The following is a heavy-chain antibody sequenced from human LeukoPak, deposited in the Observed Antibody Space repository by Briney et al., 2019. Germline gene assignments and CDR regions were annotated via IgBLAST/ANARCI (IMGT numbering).Heavy chain of an antibody. CDR2: INPSGGST. J-gene: IGHJ6*02. CDR1: GYTFTSYC. V-gene: IGHV1-46*01. D-gene: IGHD5-18*01. Sequence: ASLTVSSTASGYTFTSYCMHWVQQTPGQGLEWMGIINPSGGSTSYAQKFQGRVTMTRDTSTSTVYMELSSLRSGDAAVYYCARAAEYSYGYYYYGMDVWGQGTTVTVS. CDR3: ARAAEYSYGYYYYGMDV.